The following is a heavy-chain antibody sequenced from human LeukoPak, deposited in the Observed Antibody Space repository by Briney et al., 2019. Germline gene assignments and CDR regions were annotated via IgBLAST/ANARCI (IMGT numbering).Heavy chain of an antibody. V-gene: IGHV3-21*01. CDR1: GFTFSDYS. CDR2: ISTTSSYI. Sequence: GGSLRLSCAASGFTFSDYSMNWVRQAPGKGLEWVSSISTTSSYIYYADSVKGRFTISRDNAENSLYHQMNSLRAADTAVYFCARDIYDDSGYFRRGLDSWGQGILVTVSS. D-gene: IGHD3-22*01. J-gene: IGHJ4*02. CDR3: ARDIYDDSGYFRRGLDS.